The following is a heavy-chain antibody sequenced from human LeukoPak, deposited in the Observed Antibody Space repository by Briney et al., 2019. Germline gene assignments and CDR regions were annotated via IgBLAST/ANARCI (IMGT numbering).Heavy chain of an antibody. V-gene: IGHV3-53*01. CDR3: ARGGGYNSLDC. J-gene: IGHJ4*02. CDR1: GFTVSSNY. CDR2: IYSDGNT. Sequence: GGSLRLSCAASGFTVSSNYMSWVRQAPGKGLEWVSVIYSDGNTYYADSVKGRFTISRDNSKNTLYLQMNSLRAEDTAVFYCARGGGYNSLDCWGQGTLVTVSS. D-gene: IGHD5-18*01.